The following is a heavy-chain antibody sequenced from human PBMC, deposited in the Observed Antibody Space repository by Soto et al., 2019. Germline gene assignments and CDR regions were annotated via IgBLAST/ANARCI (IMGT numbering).Heavy chain of an antibody. CDR2: ISYDGSNK. Sequence: QVQLVESGGGVVQPGRSLRLSCAASGFTFSTYGMHWVRQAPGKGLEWVAIISYDGSNKYYADSVKGRFTISTENSKNTLYLQMNGLSAEDTAVYYCAKAAGRDHYYYYGLDVWGQGTTVTVSS. J-gene: IGHJ6*02. CDR3: AKAAGRDHYYYYGLDV. CDR1: GFTFSTYG. V-gene: IGHV3-30*18.